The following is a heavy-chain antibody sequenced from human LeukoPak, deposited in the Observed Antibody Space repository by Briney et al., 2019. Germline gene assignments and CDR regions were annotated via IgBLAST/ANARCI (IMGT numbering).Heavy chain of an antibody. CDR3: AGSEAPITPPPYGMGV. D-gene: IGHD3-10*01. J-gene: IGHJ6*02. CDR1: GDSISSGGYC. CDR2: IYSSGNT. Sequence: PSETLSLTCTLSGDSISSGGYCWNWFRQHPGKGLEWIGYIYSSGNTFYNPSLKSRVIISVDTSKNQFSLRLSSVTAADTALYYCAGSEAPITPPPYGMGVWGRGTKVTVSS. V-gene: IGHV4-31*03.